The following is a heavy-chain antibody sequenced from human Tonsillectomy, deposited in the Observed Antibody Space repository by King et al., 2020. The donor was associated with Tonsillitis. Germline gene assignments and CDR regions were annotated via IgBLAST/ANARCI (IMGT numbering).Heavy chain of an antibody. Sequence: VQLVESGGGVVQPGRSLRLSCAASGFTFSSYGMHWVRQAPGKGLEWVAVVSYDGSNKYYAGSVKGRFTISRDNSKNTLYLQMNSLTAEDTAVYYCTTRMSSNSVHYFDYCGQGTLVTVSS. D-gene: IGHD2-2*01. CDR3: TTRMSSNSVHYFDY. V-gene: IGHV3-30*03. J-gene: IGHJ4*02. CDR1: GFTFSSYG. CDR2: VSYDGSNK.